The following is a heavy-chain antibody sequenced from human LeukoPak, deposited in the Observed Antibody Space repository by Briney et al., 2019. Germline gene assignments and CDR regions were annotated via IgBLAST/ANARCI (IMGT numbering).Heavy chain of an antibody. CDR3: AKDYSYELRYFDWLLPFDY. CDR1: GFTFSSYG. Sequence: PGGSLRLSCAASGFTFSSYGMSWVRQAPGKGLEWVSAISGSGGSTYYADSVKGRFTISRDNSKNTLYLQMNSLRAEDTAVYYCAKDYSYELRYFDWLLPFDYWGQGTLVTVSS. V-gene: IGHV3-23*01. CDR2: ISGSGGST. J-gene: IGHJ4*02. D-gene: IGHD3-9*01.